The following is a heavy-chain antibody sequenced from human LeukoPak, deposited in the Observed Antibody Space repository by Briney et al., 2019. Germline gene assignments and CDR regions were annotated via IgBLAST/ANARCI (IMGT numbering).Heavy chain of an antibody. CDR2: INHSGST. Sequence: SETLSLTCAVYGGSFSGYYWSWIRQPPGKGLEWIGEINHSGSTNYNPSLKSRVTISVDTSKNQFSLKLSSVTAADTAVYYCARDRNEAGMYVWGQGTTVTVSS. CDR1: GGSFSGYY. V-gene: IGHV4-34*01. D-gene: IGHD1-14*01. J-gene: IGHJ6*02. CDR3: ARDRNEAGMYV.